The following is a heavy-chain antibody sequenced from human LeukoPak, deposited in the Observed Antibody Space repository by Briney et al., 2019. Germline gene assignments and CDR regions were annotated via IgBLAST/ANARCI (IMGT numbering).Heavy chain of an antibody. J-gene: IGHJ4*02. CDR3: ARPGLTGYYYFDY. D-gene: IGHD3-9*01. V-gene: IGHV3-21*01. Sequence: PGGSLRLSCAASGFTFRSYAMNWVRQAPGKGLEWVSSISSSSSYIYYADSVKGGFTISRDNAKNSLYLQMYSLRAEDTAVYYCARPGLTGYYYFDYWGQGTLVTVSS. CDR1: GFTFRSYA. CDR2: ISSSSSYI.